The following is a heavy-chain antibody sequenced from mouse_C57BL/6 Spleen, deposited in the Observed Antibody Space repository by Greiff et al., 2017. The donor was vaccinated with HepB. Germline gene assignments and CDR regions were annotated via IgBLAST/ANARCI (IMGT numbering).Heavy chain of an antibody. CDR2: IYPGGGYT. V-gene: IGHV1-63*01. D-gene: IGHD2-5*01. CDR3: ASYDSNYAWFAY. J-gene: IGHJ3*01. CDR1: GYTFTNYW. Sequence: QVQLQQSGAELVRPGTSVTMSCKASGYTFTNYWIGWAKQRPGHGLEWIGDIYPGGGYTKYNEKFKGKATLTADKSSSTAYMQFSSLTSEDSAIYYCASYDSNYAWFAYWGQGTLVTVSA.